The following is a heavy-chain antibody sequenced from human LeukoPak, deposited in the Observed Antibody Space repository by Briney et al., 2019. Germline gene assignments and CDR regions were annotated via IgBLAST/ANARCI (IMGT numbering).Heavy chain of an antibody. V-gene: IGHV3-7*05. D-gene: IGHD1-7*01. CDR3: AVYNWNSKRDLDY. CDR1: GFTFSIHW. CDR2: IKHDGSER. Sequence: QPGGSPRLSCAASGFTFSIHWMTWVRQAPGKGLEWVANIKHDGSERYYVGSVQGRFTISRDNAKNSLYLQMNSLRAEDTAVYYCAVYNWNSKRDLDYWGQGTLVTVSS. J-gene: IGHJ4*02.